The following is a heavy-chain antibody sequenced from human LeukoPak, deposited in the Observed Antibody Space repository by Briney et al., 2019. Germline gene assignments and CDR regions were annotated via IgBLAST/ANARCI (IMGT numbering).Heavy chain of an antibody. CDR3: AREGEYYAESGNLIDAADV. J-gene: IGHJ3*01. Sequence: PSETLSLTCTVSGGSINSSPYYWGWVRQPQGKGLEWIGNIYYSGSTYYNPSLKSRVTISIDTSKNQFSLKLSSVTAADTAVYYCAREGEYYAESGNLIDAADVWGQGTMVIVSA. D-gene: IGHD3-10*01. CDR2: IYYSGST. CDR1: GGSINSSPYY. V-gene: IGHV4-39*07.